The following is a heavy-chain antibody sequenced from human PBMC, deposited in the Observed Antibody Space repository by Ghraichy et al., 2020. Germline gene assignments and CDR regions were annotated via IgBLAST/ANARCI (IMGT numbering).Heavy chain of an antibody. V-gene: IGHV3-9*01. Sequence: SLRLSCAASGFSFDDYAMHWVRQAPGKGLEWVSGISWNSDSRGYADSVKGRFTISRDNAKNSLFLQMNSLRAKDTALYYCVKDQGTVYYGMDVWGRGTTVTVSS. CDR3: VKDQGTVYYGMDV. J-gene: IGHJ6*02. D-gene: IGHD4-11*01. CDR1: GFSFDDYA. CDR2: ISWNSDSR.